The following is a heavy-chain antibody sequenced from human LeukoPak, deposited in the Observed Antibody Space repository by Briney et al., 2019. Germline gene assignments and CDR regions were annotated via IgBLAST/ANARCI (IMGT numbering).Heavy chain of an antibody. CDR3: TKSGGYGLIRI. CDR2: IYYTGNT. V-gene: IGHV4-39*07. J-gene: IGHJ3*02. D-gene: IGHD3-22*01. Sequence: SETLSLTCSVSGDSITGYYWGWIRQPPGKGLEWIGNIYYTGNTYYNSSLKSRVTISLDTSKNQFSLKVISMTAADTAAYYCTKSGGYGLIRICGRGTVVTVSS. CDR1: GDSITGYY.